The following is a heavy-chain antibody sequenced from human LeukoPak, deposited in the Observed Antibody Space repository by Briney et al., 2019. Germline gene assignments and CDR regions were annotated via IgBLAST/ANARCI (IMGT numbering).Heavy chain of an antibody. Sequence: KPSETLSLTGTVSGASMSDYYWSWIRQPPGKGLEWIGYIYYTGSTNYNPSLKSRVTMSVDTSKNQFSLKLSSVTAADTAVYYCARSVVATIAEGDYFDYWGQGTLVTVSS. D-gene: IGHD5-12*01. CDR2: IYYTGST. J-gene: IGHJ4*02. CDR1: GASMSDYY. V-gene: IGHV4-59*12. CDR3: ARSVVATIAEGDYFDY.